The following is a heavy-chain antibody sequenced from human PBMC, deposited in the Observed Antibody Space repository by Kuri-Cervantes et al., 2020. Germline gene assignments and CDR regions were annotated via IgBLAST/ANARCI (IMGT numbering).Heavy chain of an antibody. CDR3: ATVLVGAADY. V-gene: IGHV1-18*01. Sequence: ASVKVSCKASGGTFSSYGISWVRQAPGQGLEWMGWISAYNGNTNYAQKLQGRVTMTTDTSTSTAYMELRSLRSEDTAVYYCATVLVGAADYWGQGTLVTVSS. J-gene: IGHJ4*02. CDR1: GGTFSSYG. CDR2: ISAYNGNT. D-gene: IGHD1-26*01.